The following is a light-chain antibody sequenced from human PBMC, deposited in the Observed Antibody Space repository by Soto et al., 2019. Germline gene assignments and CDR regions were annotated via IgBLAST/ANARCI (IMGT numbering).Light chain of an antibody. CDR1: SSDVGGYNY. CDR2: DVS. J-gene: IGLJ2*01. V-gene: IGLV2-14*01. Sequence: QSALTQPASVSGSPGQSITISCTGTSSDVGGYNYVSWYQQHPGKASKLMIYDVSNRPSGVSNRFSGSKSGNTASLTISGHQAEDEADYYCSSYTSSSTLVVFGGGTKVTVL. CDR3: SSYTSSSTLVV.